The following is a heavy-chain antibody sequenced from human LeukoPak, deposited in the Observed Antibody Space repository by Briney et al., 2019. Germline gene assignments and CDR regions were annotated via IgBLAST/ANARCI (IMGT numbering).Heavy chain of an antibody. CDR3: ARAQGIAATGARAFDY. D-gene: IGHD6-13*01. CDR1: GYTFTSYF. V-gene: IGHV1-46*01. J-gene: IGHJ4*02. Sequence: ASVKVSCKASGYTFTSYFIHWVRQAPGQGLEWMGVIIPSSGSTSYAQKFQDRLTMTRDTSTSTVYMDLSSLGSEDTAIYYCARAQGIAATGARAFDYWGQGTLVTVSS. CDR2: IIPSSGST.